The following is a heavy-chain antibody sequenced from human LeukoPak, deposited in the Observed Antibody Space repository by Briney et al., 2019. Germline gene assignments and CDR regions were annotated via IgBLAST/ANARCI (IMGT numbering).Heavy chain of an antibody. CDR3: AGAEGYCSGGSCYSGAAFDI. D-gene: IGHD2-15*01. V-gene: IGHV1-18*01. J-gene: IGHJ3*02. CDR2: ISAYNGNT. Sequence: AASVKVSCKASGYTFTSYGISWVRQAPGQGLEWMGWISAYNGNTNYAQKLQGRVTMTTDTSTGTAYMELRSLRSDDTVVYYCAGAEGYCSGGSCYSGAAFDIWGQGTMVTVSS. CDR1: GYTFTSYG.